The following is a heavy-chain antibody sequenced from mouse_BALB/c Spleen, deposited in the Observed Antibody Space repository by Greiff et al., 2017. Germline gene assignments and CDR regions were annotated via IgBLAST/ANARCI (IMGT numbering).Heavy chain of an antibody. CDR2: ISSGSSTI. V-gene: IGHV5-17*02. J-gene: IGHJ4*01. Sequence: EVKLQESGGGLVQPGGSRKLSCAASGFTFSSFGMHWVRQAPEKGLEWVAYISSGSSTIYYADTVTGRCTISRDNPKNTLFLQMTSLRSEDTAMYYCAREEAYAMDYWGQGTSVTVSS. CDR3: AREEAYAMDY. CDR1: GFTFSSFG.